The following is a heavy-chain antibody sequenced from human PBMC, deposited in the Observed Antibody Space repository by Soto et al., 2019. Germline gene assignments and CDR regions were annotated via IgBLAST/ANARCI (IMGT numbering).Heavy chain of an antibody. CDR2: ISYDGSNE. Sequence: QVQLVESGGGVVQPGRSLRLSCAASEFTFRSYAMHWVRQAAGKGLEWVAVISYDGSNEYYADSVKGRFTIFRDNSKNTLYLQMSSLRDDDTAVYYCTIPLPYCDGDCYDAFDIWGRGTMITVSS. D-gene: IGHD2-21*02. CDR1: EFTFRSYA. V-gene: IGHV3-30-3*01. CDR3: TIPLPYCDGDCYDAFDI. J-gene: IGHJ3*02.